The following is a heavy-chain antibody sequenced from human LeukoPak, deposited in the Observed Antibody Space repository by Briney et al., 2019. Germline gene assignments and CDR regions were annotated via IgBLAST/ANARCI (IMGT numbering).Heavy chain of an antibody. J-gene: IGHJ3*02. D-gene: IGHD6-19*01. CDR3: ASSGWYGGAFDI. V-gene: IGHV1-69*13. Sequence: SVKVSCKASGGTFSSYAISWVRQAPGQGLEWMGGIIPIFGTANYAQKFQGRVTITADESTSTAYMALSSLRSEDTAVYYCASSGWYGGAFDIWGQGTMVTVSS. CDR1: GGTFSSYA. CDR2: IIPIFGTA.